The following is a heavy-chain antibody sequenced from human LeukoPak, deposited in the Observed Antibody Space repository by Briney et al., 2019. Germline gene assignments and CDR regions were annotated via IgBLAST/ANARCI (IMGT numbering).Heavy chain of an antibody. D-gene: IGHD1-26*01. V-gene: IGHV3-23*01. J-gene: IGHJ3*01. CDR1: GFTFSSYA. CDR2: ISGSGGST. Sequence: GGSLRLSCAASGFTFSSYAMSWVRQAPGKGLEWVSAISGSGGSTYYADSVKGRFTISRDNSKNTPYLQMNSLRAEDTAVYYCATLIGSVKAVAFDVWGQGTMVTVSS. CDR3: ATLIGSVKAVAFDV.